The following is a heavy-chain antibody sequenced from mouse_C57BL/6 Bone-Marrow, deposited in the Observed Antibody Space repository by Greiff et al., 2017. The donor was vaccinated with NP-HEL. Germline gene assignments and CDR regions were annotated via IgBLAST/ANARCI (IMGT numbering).Heavy chain of an antibody. CDR1: GYSITSGYY. CDR2: ISYDGSN. J-gene: IGHJ3*01. CDR3: GGNYPG. V-gene: IGHV3-6*01. Sequence: EVKLQESGPGLVKPSQSLSLTCSVTGYSITSGYYWNWIRQFPGNKLEWMGYISYDGSNNYNPSLKNRISITRDTSKNQFFLKLNSVTTEDTATYYCGGNYPGWGQGTLVTVSA. D-gene: IGHD2-1*01.